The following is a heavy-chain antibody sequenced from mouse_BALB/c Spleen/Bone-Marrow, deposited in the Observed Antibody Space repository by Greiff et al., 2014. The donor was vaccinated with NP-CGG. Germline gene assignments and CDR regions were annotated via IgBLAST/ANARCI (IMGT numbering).Heavy chain of an antibody. CDR2: IWAGGST. D-gene: IGHD4-1*01. J-gene: IGHJ1*01. CDR3: ARVTGTDWYFDV. V-gene: IGHV2-9*02. Sequence: QVQLKESGPGLVAPSQSLSITFTVSGVFFTSYGVHWVCPPPGKGLGGLGVIWAGGSTNYNSALMSRLSISKDNSKSQVFLKMNSLQTDDTAMYYCARVTGTDWYFDVWGAGTTVTVSS. CDR1: GVFFTSYG.